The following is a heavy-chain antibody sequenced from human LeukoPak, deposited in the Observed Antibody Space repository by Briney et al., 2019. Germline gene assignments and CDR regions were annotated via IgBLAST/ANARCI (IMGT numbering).Heavy chain of an antibody. D-gene: IGHD3-22*01. CDR2: IIPNLGTT. V-gene: IGHV1-69*04. CDR1: GGTSNIHA. J-gene: IGHJ4*02. CDR3: ATTNDGGGYQWGDFFDF. Sequence: SVNVSCKASGGTSNIHAISWVRQAPGQGLEWMGRIIPNLGTTNRSQNFQDRVTLTADKSTNTAYMELTSLTSDDTAVYYCATTNDGGGYQWGDFFDFWGQGPLVTVSS.